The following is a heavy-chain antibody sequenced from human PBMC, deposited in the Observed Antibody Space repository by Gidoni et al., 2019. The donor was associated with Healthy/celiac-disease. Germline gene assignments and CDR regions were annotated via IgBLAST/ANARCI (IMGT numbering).Heavy chain of an antibody. CDR1: GFTFSSYA. J-gene: IGHJ1*01. Sequence: EVQLLESGGGLVQPGGSLRLSCAASGFTFSSYAMSWVRQAPGKGLEWVSAISGSGGSTYYADSVKGRFTISRDNSKNTLYLQMNSLRAEDTAVYYCAKEDKNCSGGSCYWYFQHWGQGTLVTVSS. CDR3: AKEDKNCSGGSCYWYFQH. D-gene: IGHD2-15*01. V-gene: IGHV3-23*01. CDR2: ISGSGGST.